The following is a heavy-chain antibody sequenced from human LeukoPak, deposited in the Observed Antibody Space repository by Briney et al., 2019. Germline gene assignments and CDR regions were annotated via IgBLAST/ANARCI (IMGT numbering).Heavy chain of an antibody. CDR3: ARDTGDIDDY. D-gene: IGHD5-12*01. Sequence: SETLSLTCTVSGGSMSLYYWSWIRQPAGKGLEWIGRMYISGSTNYNPSLKSRVTMSVDTSKNQFSLKLTSVTAADTAVYYCARDTGDIDDYWGQGTLVTVSS. J-gene: IGHJ4*02. CDR2: MYISGST. CDR1: GGSMSLYY. V-gene: IGHV4-4*07.